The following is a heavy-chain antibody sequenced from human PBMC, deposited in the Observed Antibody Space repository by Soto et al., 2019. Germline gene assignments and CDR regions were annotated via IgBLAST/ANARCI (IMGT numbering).Heavy chain of an antibody. Sequence: QVQLQESGPGLVKPSQTLSLTCTVSGGSISSGVYYWNWLRQHPGKGLEWLGYISYSGSTYYNPSRKSRLTMSLDTSKNHFSLRLSSVTAADTAVYYCARGTYPRESGWYYWGQGTLVTVSS. J-gene: IGHJ4*02. CDR2: ISYSGST. CDR1: GGSISSGVYY. D-gene: IGHD6-19*01. V-gene: IGHV4-31*03. CDR3: ARGTYPRESGWYY.